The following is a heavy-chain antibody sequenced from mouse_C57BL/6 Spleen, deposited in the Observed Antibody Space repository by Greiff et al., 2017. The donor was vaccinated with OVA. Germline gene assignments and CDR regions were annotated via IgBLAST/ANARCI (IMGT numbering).Heavy chain of an antibody. CDR1: GYAFSSSW. V-gene: IGHV1-82*01. Sequence: VQLQQSGPELVKPGASVKISCKASGYAFSSSWMNWVKQRPGKGLEWIGRIYPGDGDTTYTGQFKGQATLTADKSSSTASMQLSSLTSADSAVSCCARRGQLRARYAMDDWGQGTSVTVSS. CDR2: IYPGDGDT. J-gene: IGHJ4*01. D-gene: IGHD3-2*02. CDR3: ARRGQLRARYAMDD.